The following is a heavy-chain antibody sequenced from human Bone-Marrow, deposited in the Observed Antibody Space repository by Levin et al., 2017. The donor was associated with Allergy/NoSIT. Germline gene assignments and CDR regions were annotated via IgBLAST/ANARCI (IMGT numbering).Heavy chain of an antibody. J-gene: IGHJ4*02. V-gene: IGHV3-23*01. Sequence: LSLTCAASGFTFSSSAMSWVRQAPGKGLEWVSAISGSGGSTYYADSVKGRFTISRDNSKNTLYLQMNSLRAEDTAVYYCAKGYSSGWYEGGFDYWGQGTLVTVSS. D-gene: IGHD6-19*01. CDR2: ISGSGGST. CDR3: AKGYSSGWYEGGFDY. CDR1: GFTFSSSA.